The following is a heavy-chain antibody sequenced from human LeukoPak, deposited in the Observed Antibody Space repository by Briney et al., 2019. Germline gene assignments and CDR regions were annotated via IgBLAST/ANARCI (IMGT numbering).Heavy chain of an antibody. D-gene: IGHD6-13*01. V-gene: IGHV4-61*02. CDR1: GGSISSGSYY. CDR2: IYTSGSA. CDR3: ARGLGGRYSSPPGWGAFDI. Sequence: PSETLSLTCTVSGGSISSGSYYWSWIRQPAGKGLEWIGRIYTSGSANYNPSLKSRVTISVDTSKNQFSLKLSSVTAADTAVYYCARGLGGRYSSPPGWGAFDIWGQRTMVTVSS. J-gene: IGHJ3*02.